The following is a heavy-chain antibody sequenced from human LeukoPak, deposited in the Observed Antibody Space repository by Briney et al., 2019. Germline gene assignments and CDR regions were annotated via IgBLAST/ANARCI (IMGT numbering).Heavy chain of an antibody. D-gene: IGHD1-26*01. J-gene: IGHJ6*02. CDR2: ITPILGIA. CDR3: ASLVGARDYYYYGMDV. Sequence: SSVQVSCKASLGTFSRYTISWVGQAPGQGLKWMGRITPILGIANYALKFQGGVPITADNPTSTSYMELSSLKSEDTAVYYCASLVGARDYYYYGMDVWGQGTTVTVSS. CDR1: LGTFSRYT. V-gene: IGHV1-69*02.